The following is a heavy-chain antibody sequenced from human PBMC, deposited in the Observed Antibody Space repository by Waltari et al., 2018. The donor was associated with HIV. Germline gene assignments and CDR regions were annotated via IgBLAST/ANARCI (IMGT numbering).Heavy chain of an antibody. CDR3: ARREATVVRGVYYYGMDV. J-gene: IGHJ6*02. CDR1: VFTFRSYW. Sequence: EVQLVESGGGLVQPGGSMRLSCAASVFTFRSYWMHWARQAPGKGLVWVSRIHSDGSSTSYADFVKGRFTISRDNAKNTLYLQMNSLRAEDTAVYYCARREATVVRGVYYYGMDVWGQGTTVTVSS. D-gene: IGHD3-10*01. CDR2: IHSDGSST. V-gene: IGHV3-74*01.